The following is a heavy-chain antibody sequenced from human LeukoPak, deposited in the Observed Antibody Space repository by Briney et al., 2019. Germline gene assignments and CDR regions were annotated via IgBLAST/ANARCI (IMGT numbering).Heavy chain of an antibody. CDR3: ARAPTLYGSGPVLGY. CDR1: GFTFSSYW. D-gene: IGHD3-10*01. CDR2: INSDGSST. V-gene: IGHV3-74*01. J-gene: IGHJ4*02. Sequence: PGGSLRLSCAASGFTFSSYWMHWVRQAPGKGLVWVSRINSDGSSTSYADSVKGRFTISRDNAKNTLYLQMNSLRAEDAAVYYCARAPTLYGSGPVLGYWGQGTLVTVSS.